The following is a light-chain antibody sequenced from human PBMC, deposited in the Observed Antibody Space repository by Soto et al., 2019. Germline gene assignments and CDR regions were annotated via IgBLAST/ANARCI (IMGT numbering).Light chain of an antibody. J-gene: IGKJ2*01. Sequence: DIQMTQSPSSVSESVGDRVTITCRASQGIISWLAWYQQKPGKAPKLLIYAASSLQSGVPSRFSGSGSGTDFTLTISSLEPEDFAVYYCQQRYNWPPKYTFGQGTKLEIK. CDR1: QGIISW. V-gene: IGKV1-12*01. CDR2: AAS. CDR3: QQRYNWPPKYT.